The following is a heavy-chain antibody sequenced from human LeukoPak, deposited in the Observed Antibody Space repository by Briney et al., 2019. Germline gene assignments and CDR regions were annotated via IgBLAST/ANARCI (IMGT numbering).Heavy chain of an antibody. J-gene: IGHJ4*02. V-gene: IGHV1-69*13. CDR3: ARGGVSVGGNFDY. CDR1: GYTFTSYD. D-gene: IGHD4-23*01. CDR2: IIPIFGTA. Sequence: ASVKVSCKASGYTFTSYDINWVRQATGQGLEWMGRIIPIFGTANYAQKFQGRVTITADESTSTAYMELSSLRSEDTAVYYCARGGVSVGGNFDYWGQGTLVTVSS.